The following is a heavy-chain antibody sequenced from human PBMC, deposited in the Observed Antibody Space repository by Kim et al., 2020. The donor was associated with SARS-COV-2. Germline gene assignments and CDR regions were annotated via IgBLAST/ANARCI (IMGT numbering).Heavy chain of an antibody. CDR3: ARDDWNYGMDV. CDR1: GYNFALHY. J-gene: IGHJ6*02. Sequence: ASVKVSCKASGYNFALHYLHWVRQAPGQGLEWMGRISPISGATNYAQKFQGRVTMTSDTSVSTAYVDLSGLRSDDTAVYFCARDDWNYGMDVWGQGTMVSVSS. V-gene: IGHV1-2*06. CDR2: ISPISGAT. D-gene: IGHD1-1*01.